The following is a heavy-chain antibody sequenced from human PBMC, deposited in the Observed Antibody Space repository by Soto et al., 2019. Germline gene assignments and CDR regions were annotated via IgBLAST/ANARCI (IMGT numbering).Heavy chain of an antibody. CDR1: GGSISSSSYY. V-gene: IGHV4-39*01. D-gene: IGHD1-26*01. CDR2: IYYSGST. Sequence: ETLSLTCTVSGGSISSSSYYWGWIRQPPGKGLEWIGSIYYSGSTYYNPSLKSRVTISVDTSKNQFSLKLSSVTAADTAVYYCASLVGSYSYYYYYGMDVWGQGTTVTVSS. J-gene: IGHJ6*02. CDR3: ASLVGSYSYYYYYGMDV.